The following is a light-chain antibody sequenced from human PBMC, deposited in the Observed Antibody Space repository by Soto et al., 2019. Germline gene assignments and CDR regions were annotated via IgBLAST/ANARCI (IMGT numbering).Light chain of an antibody. J-gene: IGLJ2*01. CDR1: ISDVGGYNY. Sequence: QSVLTQPASVSGSPGQSITISCTGTISDVGGYNYVSWYQQHPGKAPKLMIYEVDSRPSGVSNRLSGSKSGNTASLTISGLQAEDEADYYCSSCTSGNTVVFGGGTKLTVL. CDR3: SSCTSGNTVV. CDR2: EVD. V-gene: IGLV2-14*01.